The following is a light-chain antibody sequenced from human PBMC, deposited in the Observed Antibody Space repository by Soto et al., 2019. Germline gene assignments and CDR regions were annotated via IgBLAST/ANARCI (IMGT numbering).Light chain of an antibody. CDR1: QSVSSN. Sequence: EIVMTQSPATLSVSPGERATLSCRASQSVSSNLAWYQQKPGHAPRLLIYGAYTRATSIPARFSGSGSGTEFTLTISSLQSEDFAVYYCQQYNNWPRTFGQGTKVEIK. J-gene: IGKJ1*01. V-gene: IGKV3-15*01. CDR3: QQYNNWPRT. CDR2: GAY.